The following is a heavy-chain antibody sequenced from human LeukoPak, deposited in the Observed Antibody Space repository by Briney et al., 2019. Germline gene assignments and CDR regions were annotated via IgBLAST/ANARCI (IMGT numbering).Heavy chain of an antibody. D-gene: IGHD3-22*01. CDR1: GFTFSSYS. Sequence: PGGSLRLSCAASGFTFSSYSMNWVRQAPGKGLEWVSSISSSSSYIYYADSVKGRFTISRDNAKNSLYLQMNSLRAEDTAVYYCAREDNYYDGSGYTIDAFDIWGQGTMVTVSS. J-gene: IGHJ3*02. CDR3: AREDNYYDGSGYTIDAFDI. CDR2: ISSSSSYI. V-gene: IGHV3-21*04.